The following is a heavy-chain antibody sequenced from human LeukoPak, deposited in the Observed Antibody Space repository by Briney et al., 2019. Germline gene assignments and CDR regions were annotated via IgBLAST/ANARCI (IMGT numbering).Heavy chain of an antibody. CDR2: IKSDGST. Sequence: GGSLRLSCAASGFTFTTYWMHWVPHAPGKGLLRVSRIKSDGSTNYADSVKGRFTISRDNAKNTVSLQMNSLRAEDTGVYYCARAPSEIGGYYPEYFRHWGQGTLVTVSS. J-gene: IGHJ1*01. CDR1: GFTFTTYW. D-gene: IGHD3-22*01. CDR3: ARAPSEIGGYYPEYFRH. V-gene: IGHV3-74*01.